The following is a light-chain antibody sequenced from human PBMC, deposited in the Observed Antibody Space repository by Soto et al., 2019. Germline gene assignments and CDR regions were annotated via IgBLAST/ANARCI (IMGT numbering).Light chain of an antibody. Sequence: QSVLTQPASVSGSPGQSITISCTGTSGDIGGYNYVSWYQQHPGKAPKLLISEVTNRPSGVSNRFSGSKSGNTASLTISGLQAEDEADYYSSSYTTNITPVVFGGGTKVTVL. V-gene: IGLV2-14*01. CDR2: EVT. CDR1: SGDIGGYNY. J-gene: IGLJ2*01. CDR3: SSYTTNITPVV.